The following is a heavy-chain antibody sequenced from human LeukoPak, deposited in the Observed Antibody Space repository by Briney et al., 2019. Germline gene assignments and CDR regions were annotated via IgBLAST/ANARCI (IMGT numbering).Heavy chain of an antibody. CDR1: GGTFSSYA. J-gene: IGHJ4*02. V-gene: IGHV1-69*13. Sequence: ASVKVSCKASGGTFSSYAISWVRQAPGQGLEWMGGIIPTFGTANYAQKFQGRVTITADESTSTAYMELSSLRSEDTAVYYCASPGYYDSSGLTTFDYWGQGTLVTVSS. CDR3: ASPGYYDSSGLTTFDY. D-gene: IGHD3-22*01. CDR2: IIPTFGTA.